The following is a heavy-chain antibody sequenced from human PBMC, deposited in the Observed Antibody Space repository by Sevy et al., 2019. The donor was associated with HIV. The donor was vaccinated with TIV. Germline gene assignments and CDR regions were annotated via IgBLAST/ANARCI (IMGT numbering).Heavy chain of an antibody. CDR1: GGSISSSDSY. D-gene: IGHD5-12*01. V-gene: IGHV4-30-4*01. J-gene: IGHJ4*02. CDR2: IHYTGGT. Sequence: SETLSLTCTVSGGSISSSDSYWSWIRQPPGKGLEWIGYIHYTGGTYYNPFLKSRVAMSVDTSEKQFSLKLSFLTAADNVVYYCASKRGYNHGPFDYWGQGALVTVSS. CDR3: ASKRGYNHGPFDY.